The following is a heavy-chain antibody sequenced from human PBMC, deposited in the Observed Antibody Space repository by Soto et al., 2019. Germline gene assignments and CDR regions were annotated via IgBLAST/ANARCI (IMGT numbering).Heavy chain of an antibody. CDR1: GYTFSNYD. CDR3: ARGIKGLTPSAFDI. J-gene: IGHJ3*02. Sequence: QVQLVQSGAEVKKPGASVKVSCKASGYTFSNYDINWVRQATGQGLEWMGWLNPNTDKTGSAQKFQGRVTMTRNTSLSTAYLELSGLRSDDAAVYYCARGIKGLTPSAFDIWGQGTRVTVSS. CDR2: LNPNTDKT. V-gene: IGHV1-8*01. D-gene: IGHD5-12*01.